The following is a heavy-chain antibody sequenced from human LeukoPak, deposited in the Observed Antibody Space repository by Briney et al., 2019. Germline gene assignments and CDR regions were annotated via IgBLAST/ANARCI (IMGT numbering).Heavy chain of an antibody. V-gene: IGHV3-48*03. CDR2: ISSSGGTI. D-gene: IGHD3-3*01. J-gene: IGHJ5*02. CDR1: GFTFSSYE. Sequence: PGGSLRLSRAASGFTFSSYEMNWVRQAPGKGLEWVSYISSSGGTIYYADSVKGRFTISRDNAKNSLYLQMNSLRAEDTAVYYCARDRYDFWSGYSLNWFDPWGQGTLVTVSS. CDR3: ARDRYDFWSGYSLNWFDP.